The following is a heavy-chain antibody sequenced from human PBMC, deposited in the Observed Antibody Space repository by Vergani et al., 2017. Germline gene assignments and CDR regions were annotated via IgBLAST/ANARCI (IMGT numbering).Heavy chain of an antibody. CDR1: GGSISSGSYY. V-gene: IGHV4-61*02. Sequence: QVQLQESGPGLVKPSQTLSLTCTVSGGSISSGSYYWSWIRQPAGTGLEWIGRIYTSGSTNYNPSLKSRVTISVDTSKSHFSLKLSSVTAADTAVYYCARGGFTMDRRGFFEYWGQGTLVTVSS. J-gene: IGHJ4*02. CDR2: IYTSGST. CDR3: ARGGFTMDRRGFFEY. D-gene: IGHD3-10*01.